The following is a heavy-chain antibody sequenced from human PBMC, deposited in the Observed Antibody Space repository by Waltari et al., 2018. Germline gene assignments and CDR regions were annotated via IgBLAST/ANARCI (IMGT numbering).Heavy chain of an antibody. CDR2: IIPIFGTA. CDR1: GGTFSSYA. D-gene: IGHD2-15*01. CDR3: ARDSRYCSGGSCQGGDY. V-gene: IGHV1-69*08. J-gene: IGHJ4*02. Sequence: QVQLVQSGAEVKKPGSSVKVSCKASGGTFSSYASSWVRQAPGQGLEWMGRIIPIFGTANYAQKFQGRVTITADKSTSTAYMELSSLRSEDTAVYYCARDSRYCSGGSCQGGDYWGQGTLVTVSS.